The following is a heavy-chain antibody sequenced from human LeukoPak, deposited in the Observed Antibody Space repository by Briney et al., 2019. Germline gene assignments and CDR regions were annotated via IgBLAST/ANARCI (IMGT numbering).Heavy chain of an antibody. CDR2: IYWMDEE. CDR3: VHRQMGSSWYSFDY. D-gene: IGHD6-13*01. CDR1: GFSLPTSGVA. V-gene: IGHV2-5*01. Sequence: SGPALVKPTQTLTLTCTFSGFSLPTSGVAVSWIRQPPGKALEWLALIYWMDEERYSPSLKSRLTITKDTPKNQVVLTMTNMDPVDTATYYCVHRQMGSSWYSFDYWGQGILVTVSS. J-gene: IGHJ4*02.